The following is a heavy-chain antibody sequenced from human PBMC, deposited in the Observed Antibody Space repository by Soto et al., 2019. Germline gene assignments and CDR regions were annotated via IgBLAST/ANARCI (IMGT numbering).Heavy chain of an antibody. CDR1: GGYFSGYY. D-gene: IGHD3-9*01. CDR3: ARGLRVRYFDWLRRFNWFDP. Sequence: SETLSLTCAVYGGYFSGYYLSWIRQPPGKGLEWIGEINHSGSTNYNPSLKSRVTISVDTSKNQFSLKLSSVTAADTAVYYCARGLRVRYFDWLRRFNWFDPWGQGTLVTVSS. J-gene: IGHJ5*02. V-gene: IGHV4-34*01. CDR2: INHSGST.